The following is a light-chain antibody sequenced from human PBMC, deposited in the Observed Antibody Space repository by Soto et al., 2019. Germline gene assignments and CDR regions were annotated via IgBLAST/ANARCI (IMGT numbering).Light chain of an antibody. J-gene: IGLJ2*01. CDR2: EVT. CDR1: SSDIGADDF. V-gene: IGLV2-14*01. CDR3: SSYRKTTFPHVV. Sequence: QSALTQPASVSGSPGQSITISCTGTSSDIGADDFVSWYQHHPDKTPKLIIFEVTYRPTGISHRSSASKSGNTASLTISGLEAEDEAFYYCSSYRKTTFPHVVFGGGTKLTVL.